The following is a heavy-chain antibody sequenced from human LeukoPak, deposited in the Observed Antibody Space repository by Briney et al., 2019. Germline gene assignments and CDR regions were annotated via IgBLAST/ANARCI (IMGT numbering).Heavy chain of an antibody. CDR1: GGSFSGYY. Sequence: SETLSLTCAVYGGSFSGYYWSWIRQPPGKGLEWIGEINHSGSTNYNPSLKSRVTISVDTSKNQFSLKLSSVTAADTAVYYCARQGFGTMVRGVIPHYYYYYMDVWGKGTTVTVSS. J-gene: IGHJ6*03. D-gene: IGHD3-10*01. CDR2: INHSGST. CDR3: ARQGFGTMVRGVIPHYYYYYMDV. V-gene: IGHV4-34*01.